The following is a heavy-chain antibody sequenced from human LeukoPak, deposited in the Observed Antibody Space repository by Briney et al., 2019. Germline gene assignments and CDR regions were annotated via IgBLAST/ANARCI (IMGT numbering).Heavy chain of an antibody. CDR3: AKDRGRAVAGSEFDY. CDR2: MSFDEGTT. Sequence: GGSLRLSCAASGFTFSSYSMNWVRQAPGKGLEWVAVMSFDEGTTYYADSVKGRFTISRDNSRNTLYLEMNSLRAEDTALYYCAKDRGRAVAGSEFDYWGQGTLVTVSS. CDR1: GFTFSSYS. V-gene: IGHV3-30*18. J-gene: IGHJ4*02. D-gene: IGHD6-19*01.